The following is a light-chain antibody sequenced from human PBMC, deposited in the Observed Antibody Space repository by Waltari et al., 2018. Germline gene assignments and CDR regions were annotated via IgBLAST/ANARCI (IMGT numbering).Light chain of an antibody. CDR2: NDN. CDR3: AAWDDSLNGLS. Sequence: QSVLTQPPSASGTPGQRVTITCSGSVFNIGINTVYCYQQLPGAEPKLLIYNDNQRPSGVPDRFSGSKSGSSASLAISGLQSDDEANYYCAAWDDSLNGLSFGTGTRVTVL. V-gene: IGLV1-44*01. J-gene: IGLJ1*01. CDR1: VFNIGINT.